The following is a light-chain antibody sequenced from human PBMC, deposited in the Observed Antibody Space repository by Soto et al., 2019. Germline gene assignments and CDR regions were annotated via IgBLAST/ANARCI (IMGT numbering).Light chain of an antibody. CDR2: GAS. J-gene: IGKJ1*01. Sequence: ETVLTQSPVTLSVSPGERATLSCRASQSVSYNLAWYQQKPGQAPRLLIYGASSRATGIPARFSGSGSGTEFTLTISSLQSEDFAVYYCQQYNNWWTFGQGTKVEIK. CDR3: QQYNNWWT. CDR1: QSVSYN. V-gene: IGKV3-15*01.